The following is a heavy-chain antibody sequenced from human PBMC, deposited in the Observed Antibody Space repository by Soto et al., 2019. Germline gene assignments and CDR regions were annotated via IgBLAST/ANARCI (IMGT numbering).Heavy chain of an antibody. D-gene: IGHD3-10*01. V-gene: IGHV3-66*01. CDR2: IYSGGSI. Sequence: PGGSLRLSCAASGFTSSSYAMSWVRQAPGKGLEWVSVIYSGGSIYYADSVKGRFTISRDNSKNTLYLQMNSLRAEDTAVYYCAREQRYYYGSGAPSDYWGQGTLVTVSS. J-gene: IGHJ4*02. CDR1: GFTSSSYA. CDR3: AREQRYYYGSGAPSDY.